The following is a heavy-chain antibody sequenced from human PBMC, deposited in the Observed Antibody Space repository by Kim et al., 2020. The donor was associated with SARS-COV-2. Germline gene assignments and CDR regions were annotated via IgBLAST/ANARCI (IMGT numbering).Heavy chain of an antibody. CDR3: ARVGSIGCSSTSCKNYYYYGMDV. Sequence: SETLSLTCTVSGGSISSGGYYWSWIRQHPGKGLEWIGYIYYSGSTYYNPSLKSRVTISVDTSKNQFSLKLSSVTAADTAVYYCARVGSIGCSSTSCKNYYYYGMDVWGQGTTVTVSS. CDR2: IYYSGST. J-gene: IGHJ6*02. V-gene: IGHV4-31*03. CDR1: GGSISSGGYY. D-gene: IGHD2-2*01.